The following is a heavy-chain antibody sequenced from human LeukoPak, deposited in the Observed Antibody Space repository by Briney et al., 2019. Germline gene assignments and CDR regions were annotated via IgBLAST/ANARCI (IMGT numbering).Heavy chain of an antibody. J-gene: IGHJ5*02. Sequence: SETLSLTCTVSGGSISSSSYYWGWIRQPPGKGLEWIGSIYYSGSTYYNPSLKSRVSISVDTSKNQFSLKLSSVTAADTAVYHCARGVTLVYGAIRGDWFDPWGQGTLVTVSS. CDR1: GGSISSSSYY. CDR3: ARGVTLVYGAIRGDWFDP. D-gene: IGHD4-17*01. V-gene: IGHV4-39*07. CDR2: IYYSGST.